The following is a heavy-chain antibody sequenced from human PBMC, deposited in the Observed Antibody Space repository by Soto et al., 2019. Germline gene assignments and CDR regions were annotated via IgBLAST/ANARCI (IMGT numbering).Heavy chain of an antibody. Sequence: EVQLLESGGGLVQPGGSLRLSCAASGFTFSSYAMSWVRQAPGKGLEWVSAISGSGGSTYYADSVKGRFTISRDNSKNPLNLERDSLRDEHPAVNYCAREGGDGSSSGLHYYYYYGMDVWGQGTTVTVSS. CDR3: AREGGDGSSSGLHYYYYYGMDV. CDR1: GFTFSSYA. V-gene: IGHV3-23*01. D-gene: IGHD6-13*01. J-gene: IGHJ6*02. CDR2: ISGSGGST.